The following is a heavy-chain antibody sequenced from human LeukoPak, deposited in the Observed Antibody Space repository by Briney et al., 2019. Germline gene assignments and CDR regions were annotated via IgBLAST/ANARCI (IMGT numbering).Heavy chain of an antibody. CDR2: IKQDGSEK. CDR3: ARDPRRDYYYYYGMDV. J-gene: IGHJ6*02. V-gene: IGHV3-7*01. CDR1: GFTFSTYA. Sequence: GGSLRLSCAASGFTFSTYAMTWARQAPGKGLEWVANIKQDGSEKYYVDSVKGRFTISRDNAKNSLYLQMNSLRAEDTAVYYCARDPRRDYYYYYGMDVWGQGTTVTVSS.